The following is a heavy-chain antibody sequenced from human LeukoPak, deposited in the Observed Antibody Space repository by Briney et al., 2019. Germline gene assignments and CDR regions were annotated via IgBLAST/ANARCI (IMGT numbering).Heavy chain of an antibody. CDR1: GFTFSSYG. CDR3: VSDAFDI. J-gene: IGHJ3*02. Sequence: PGRSLRLSCAASGFTFSSYGMHWVRQAPGKGLEWVAVISYEGSEKYYTDSVKGRFTISRDNAKHSLYLQMNSLRAEDTAVYYCVSDAFDIWGQGTMVTVSS. V-gene: IGHV3-30*03. CDR2: ISYEGSEK.